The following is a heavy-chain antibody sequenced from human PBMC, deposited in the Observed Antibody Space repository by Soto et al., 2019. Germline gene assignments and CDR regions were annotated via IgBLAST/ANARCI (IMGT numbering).Heavy chain of an antibody. D-gene: IGHD2-15*01. Sequence: EVQLVESGGGLVQPGGSLRLSCAASGFTFSSYWMHWVRQAPGKGLVWVSRINSDGSSTSYADSVKGRFTISRVNATNTLYLQMNSLRAEDTAVYYCVRTSLVVAAATRADYWGQGTLVTVDS. V-gene: IGHV3-74*01. CDR3: VRTSLVVAAATRADY. CDR2: INSDGSST. CDR1: GFTFSSYW. J-gene: IGHJ4*02.